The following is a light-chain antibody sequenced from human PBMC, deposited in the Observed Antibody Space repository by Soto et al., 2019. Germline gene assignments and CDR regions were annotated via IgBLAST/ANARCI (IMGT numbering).Light chain of an antibody. CDR1: QSISTW. J-gene: IGKJ1*01. V-gene: IGKV1-5*01. CDR3: QQYHRYST. CDR2: DVS. Sequence: DIQMTQSPSTLSASVGDRVTISFRASQSISTWLAWYQQKPGTAPKLLIYDVSTLDSGVPSRFSGSASGTEFTLTISSLESDDFATYYCQQYHRYSTFGQGTKVDI.